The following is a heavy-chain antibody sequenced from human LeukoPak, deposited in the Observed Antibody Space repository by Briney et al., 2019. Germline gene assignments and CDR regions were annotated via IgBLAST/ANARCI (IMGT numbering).Heavy chain of an antibody. CDR1: GGSFSGYY. Sequence: SETLSLTCAVYGGSFSGYYWSWIRQPPGKGLEWIGEINHSGSTNYNPSLESRVTISVDTSKNQFSLKLSSVTAADTAVYYCARLDVGAPGYWGQGTLVTVSS. J-gene: IGHJ4*02. D-gene: IGHD1-26*01. CDR3: ARLDVGAPGY. CDR2: INHSGST. V-gene: IGHV4-34*01.